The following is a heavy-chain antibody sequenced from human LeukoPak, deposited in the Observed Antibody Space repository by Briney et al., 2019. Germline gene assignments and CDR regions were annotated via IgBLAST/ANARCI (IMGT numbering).Heavy chain of an antibody. Sequence: ASVKVSCKASGYTFTGYYMHWVRLAPGQGLEWMGWINPNSGGTNYAQKFQGRVTMTRDTSISTAYMELSRLRSDDTAVYYCARDPSPSYIVVVPAAGGFDYWGQGTLVTVSS. D-gene: IGHD2-2*01. CDR1: GYTFTGYY. V-gene: IGHV1-2*02. CDR2: INPNSGGT. CDR3: ARDPSPSYIVVVPAAGGFDY. J-gene: IGHJ4*02.